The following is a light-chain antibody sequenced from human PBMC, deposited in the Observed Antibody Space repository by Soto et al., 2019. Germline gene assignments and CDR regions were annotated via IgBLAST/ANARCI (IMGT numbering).Light chain of an antibody. V-gene: IGKV3-20*01. Sequence: EIGLTQSPGTLSLSPGEGATLSCRASQSVGNSYVAWYQQKPGQAPRLLISGTSSRATGIPDRFSGSGSETDFTLTISRLEPEDSAVYYCQQYRSSPLTFGAGTKIEI. CDR1: QSVGNSY. CDR2: GTS. J-gene: IGKJ4*01. CDR3: QQYRSSPLT.